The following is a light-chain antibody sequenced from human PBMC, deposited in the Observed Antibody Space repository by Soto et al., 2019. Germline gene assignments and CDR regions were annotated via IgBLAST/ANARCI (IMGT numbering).Light chain of an antibody. CDR3: CSYAGSNSLYV. J-gene: IGLJ1*01. CDR1: SSDVGGYNY. CDR2: DVS. Sequence: QSVLTQPRSVSGSPGQSVTISCTGTSSDVGGYNYVSWYQQHPGKAPKLMIYDVSKRPSGVPDRFSGSKSGNTASLTISGLQDEEEEDYYCCSYAGSNSLYVFGTGTKVTVL. V-gene: IGLV2-11*01.